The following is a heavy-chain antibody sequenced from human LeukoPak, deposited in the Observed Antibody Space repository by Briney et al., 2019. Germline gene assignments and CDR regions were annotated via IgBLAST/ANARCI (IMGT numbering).Heavy chain of an antibody. CDR3: AKRRWIAEPDDY. D-gene: IGHD5-12*01. J-gene: IGHJ4*02. V-gene: IGHV3-33*06. Sequence: GGSLGLSCATSGFTFSGYGMHWVRQAPGKGLEWVTVIWSDGSNKYYADSVKGRFTISRDNSKNTLYLQMNSLRAEDTAVYYCAKRRWIAEPDDYWGQGTLVTVSS. CDR2: IWSDGSNK. CDR1: GFTFSGYG.